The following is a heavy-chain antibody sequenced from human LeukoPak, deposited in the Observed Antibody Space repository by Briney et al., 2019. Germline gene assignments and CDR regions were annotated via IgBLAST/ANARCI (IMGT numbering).Heavy chain of an antibody. CDR3: AADGTTMMGAFDI. Sequence: SVTVSCKASGFTFTSSAVQWVRQARGQRLEWIGWIVVGSGNTNYAQKFQERVTITRDMSTSTAYMELSSLRSEDTAVYYCAADGTTMMGAFDIWGQGTMVTVSS. J-gene: IGHJ3*02. CDR2: IVVGSGNT. D-gene: IGHD3-22*01. CDR1: GFTFTSSA. V-gene: IGHV1-58*01.